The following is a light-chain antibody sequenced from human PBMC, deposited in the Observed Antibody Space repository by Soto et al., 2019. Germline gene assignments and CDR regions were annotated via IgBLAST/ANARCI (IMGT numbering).Light chain of an antibody. Sequence: QSALTQPASVSGSPGQSITISCIGTSSDIGGFNHVSWYLQHPGKAPKLMIYDVTNRPSGVSDRFSGSKSGNTASLTISGLQADDAADYYCSSFASSGALYVFGAGTKVTVL. J-gene: IGLJ1*01. CDR1: SSDIGGFNH. V-gene: IGLV2-14*03. CDR2: DVT. CDR3: SSFASSGALYV.